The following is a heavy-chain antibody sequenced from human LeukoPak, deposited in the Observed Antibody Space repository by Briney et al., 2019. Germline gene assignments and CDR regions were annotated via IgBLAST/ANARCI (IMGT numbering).Heavy chain of an antibody. D-gene: IGHD5-18*01. J-gene: IGHJ4*02. CDR3: ARRGHGYGSPFDY. V-gene: IGHV3-66*04. Sequence: PGGSLRLSCAASGFTVSSNYMNWVRQAPGKGLERVSMIYPNGNTFYTDSVKGRFTISKDNSKNTLDLQMSSLRAEDTAVYYCARRGHGYGSPFDYWGQGTLVTVSS. CDR2: IYPNGNT. CDR1: GFTVSSNY.